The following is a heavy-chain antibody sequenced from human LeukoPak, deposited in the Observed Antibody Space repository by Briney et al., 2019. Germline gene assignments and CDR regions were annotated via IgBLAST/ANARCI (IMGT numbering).Heavy chain of an antibody. CDR3: ARERTAETTWGYFDY. J-gene: IGHJ4*02. Sequence: ASVKVSCKASGGSFNDYAFSWVRQAPGQGLEWMGGIIPLFGTPIYAQQFQGRFTITTDESTSTAYMELSGLTSEDTAVYYCARERTAETTWGYFDYWGQGTLVTVSS. CDR2: IIPLFGTP. CDR1: GGSFNDYA. D-gene: IGHD4-17*01. V-gene: IGHV1-69*05.